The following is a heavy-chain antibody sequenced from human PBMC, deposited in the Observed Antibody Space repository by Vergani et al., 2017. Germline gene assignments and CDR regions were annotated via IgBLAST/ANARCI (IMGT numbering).Heavy chain of an antibody. V-gene: IGHV1-46*01. Sequence: QVQLVQSGAEVKKPGASVKVSCKASGYTFTSYYMHWVRQAPGQGLEWMGIINPSGGSTSYAQKFQGRVTMTRDTSTSAVHMELGSLRSEDTAVYYCAGDASGGSCYSGPGCWFDPWGQGTLVTVSS. D-gene: IGHD2-15*01. CDR3: AGDASGGSCYSGPGCWFDP. CDR1: GYTFTSYY. J-gene: IGHJ5*02. CDR2: INPSGGST.